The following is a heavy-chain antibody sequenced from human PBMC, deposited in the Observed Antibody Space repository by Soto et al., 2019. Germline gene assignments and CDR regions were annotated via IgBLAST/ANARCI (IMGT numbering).Heavy chain of an antibody. J-gene: IGHJ5*02. V-gene: IGHV4-39*02. Sequence: QLQLQESGPGLVKPSETLSLTCTVSGGSISSSSYYWGWIRQPPGKGLEWIGSIYYSGSTYYNPYLKRRVTISGDTSKTHFSLKLSSVTAADTAVYYCATQEVGGSYVYTFDPWGQGTLVTVSS. CDR3: ATQEVGGSYVYTFDP. CDR2: IYYSGST. CDR1: GGSISSSSYY. D-gene: IGHD1-26*01.